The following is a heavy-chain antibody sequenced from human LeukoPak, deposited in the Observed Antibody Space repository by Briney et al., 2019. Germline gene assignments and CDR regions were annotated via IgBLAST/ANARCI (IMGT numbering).Heavy chain of an antibody. CDR1: GFSMSVYW. CDR3: AGGARRQQPFDY. CDR2: IYSGGST. Sequence: GGSLRLSCEASGFSMSVYWMSWVRQAPGKGLEWVSVIYSGGSTYYADSVKGRFTISRDNSKNTLYLQMNSLRAEDTAVYYCAGGARRQQPFDYWGQGTLVTVSS. D-gene: IGHD6-13*01. J-gene: IGHJ4*02. V-gene: IGHV3-66*01.